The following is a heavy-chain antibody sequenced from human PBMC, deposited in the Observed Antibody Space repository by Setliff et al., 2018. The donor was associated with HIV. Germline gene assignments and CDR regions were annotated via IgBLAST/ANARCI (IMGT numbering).Heavy chain of an antibody. D-gene: IGHD3-9*01. CDR1: GGSISSGGYY. Sequence: SETLSLTCTVSGGSISSGGYYWSWIRQHPGKGLEWIGYIYYSGSTYYNPSLKSRVTMSLDTSKNQFSLKLRSVTAADTAVYYCARGAYYDILTAYFSYFDLWGRGTRVTVPQ. J-gene: IGHJ2*01. CDR3: ARGAYYDILTAYFSYFDL. V-gene: IGHV4-31*03. CDR2: IYYSGST.